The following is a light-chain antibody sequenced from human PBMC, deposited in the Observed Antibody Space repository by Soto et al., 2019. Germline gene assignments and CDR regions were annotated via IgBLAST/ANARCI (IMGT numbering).Light chain of an antibody. Sequence: EIVLTQSPATLSLSPGERATLSCRASQSVSSYLAWYQQKPGQAPRLLIYDASSLESGVPSRFSGSGSGTEFTLTISSLQPDDFATYYCQQYNSYLWTFGQGTKVEIK. J-gene: IGKJ1*01. CDR2: DAS. V-gene: IGKV3-11*01. CDR1: QSVSSY. CDR3: QQYNSYLWT.